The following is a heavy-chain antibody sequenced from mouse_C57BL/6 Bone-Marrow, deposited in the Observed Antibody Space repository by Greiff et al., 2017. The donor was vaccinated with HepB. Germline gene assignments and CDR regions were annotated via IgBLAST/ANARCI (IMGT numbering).Heavy chain of an antibody. Sequence: VQLQQSGAELARPGASVKLSCKASGYTFTSYGISWVKQRTGQGLEWIGEIYPRSGNTYYNEKFKGKATLTADKSSSKAYMELRSLTSEDSAVYFCARKSITTVVEDYYAMDYWGQGTSVTVSS. J-gene: IGHJ4*01. D-gene: IGHD1-1*01. CDR1: GYTFTSYG. CDR3: ARKSITTVVEDYYAMDY. V-gene: IGHV1-81*01. CDR2: IYPRSGNT.